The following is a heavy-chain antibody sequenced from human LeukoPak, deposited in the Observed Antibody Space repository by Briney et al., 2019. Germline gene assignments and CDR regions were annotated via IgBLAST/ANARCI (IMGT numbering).Heavy chain of an antibody. D-gene: IGHD3-9*01. V-gene: IGHV4-38-2*01. CDR1: GYSISSGYY. CDR3: ARADLYYDILTGCWFDP. J-gene: IGHJ5*02. CDR2: IYHSGST. Sequence: PSETLSLTCAVSGYSISSGYYWGWIRQPPGKGLEWIGSIYHSGSTYYNPSLKSRVTISVDTSKNQFSLKLSSVTAADTAVYYCARADLYYDILTGCWFDPWGQGTLVTVPS.